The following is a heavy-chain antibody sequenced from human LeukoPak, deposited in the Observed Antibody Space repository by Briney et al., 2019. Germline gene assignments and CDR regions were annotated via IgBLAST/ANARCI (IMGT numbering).Heavy chain of an antibody. CDR1: GGTFSSYA. Sequence: GASVKASCKASGGTFSSYAISWVRQAPGQGLEWMGGIIPIFGTANYAQKFQGRVTITADESTSTAYMELSSLRSEDTAVYYCARERGVVGANAFDYWGQGTLVTVSS. D-gene: IGHD1-26*01. CDR3: ARERGVVGANAFDY. V-gene: IGHV1-69*01. J-gene: IGHJ4*02. CDR2: IIPIFGTA.